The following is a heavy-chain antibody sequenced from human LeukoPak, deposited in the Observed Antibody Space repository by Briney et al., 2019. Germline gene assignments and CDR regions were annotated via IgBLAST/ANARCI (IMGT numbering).Heavy chain of an antibody. CDR3: ARDGSGWYGY. J-gene: IGHJ4*02. CDR2: ISPNSGGT. V-gene: IGHV1-2*02. CDR1: GCTFTGYY. Sequence: GASVKVSCKASGCTFTGYYMHWVRQAPGQGLEWMGWISPNSGGTNYAQKFQGRVTMTRDTSISTAYMELSRLRSDDTAVYYCARDGSGWYGYWGQGTLVTVSS. D-gene: IGHD6-19*01.